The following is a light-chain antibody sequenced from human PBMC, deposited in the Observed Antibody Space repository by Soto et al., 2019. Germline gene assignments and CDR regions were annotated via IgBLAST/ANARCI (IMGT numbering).Light chain of an antibody. Sequence: EIVLTQYTGTLSLSPGERATLSCSASQRVSSSYLDWDHQKPGQAPRLLIYVSSSRATGIPDRFSGSGSGSDFTLSISRLEPEDLEVYYCQQESSSRALGQGKKVYI. CDR1: QRVSSSY. J-gene: IGKJ1*01. V-gene: IGKV3-20*01. CDR3: QQESSSRA. CDR2: VSS.